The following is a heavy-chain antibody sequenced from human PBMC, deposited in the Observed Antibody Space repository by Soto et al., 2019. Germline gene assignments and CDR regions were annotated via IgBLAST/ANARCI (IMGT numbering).Heavy chain of an antibody. V-gene: IGHV4-30-4*01. D-gene: IGHD3-22*01. CDR3: ARMSYFYDKWYFDL. J-gene: IGHJ2*01. Sequence: PSETLSLTXTVSGASINNNDYYWSWIRQTPGKGLEWIGYVYYSGSTDYIPSLKSRLSMSIDKSQNRFTLKLNSVTAADTATYYCARMSYFYDKWYFDLWGRGTLVTVSS. CDR2: VYYSGST. CDR1: GASINNNDYY.